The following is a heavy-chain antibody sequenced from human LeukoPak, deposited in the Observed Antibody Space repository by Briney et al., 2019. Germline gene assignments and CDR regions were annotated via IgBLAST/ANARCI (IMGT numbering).Heavy chain of an antibody. Sequence: GGSLRLSCAASGFTFSDYAMSWVRQAPGKGLEWVSVIYSGGTTYYADSVKGRFTISRDNSKNTLYLQMDSLRAEDTAGYYCASRKAYSFDCWGQGTLVTVSS. CDR1: GFTFSDYA. CDR3: ASRKAYSFDC. V-gene: IGHV3-23*03. J-gene: IGHJ4*02. CDR2: IYSGGTT.